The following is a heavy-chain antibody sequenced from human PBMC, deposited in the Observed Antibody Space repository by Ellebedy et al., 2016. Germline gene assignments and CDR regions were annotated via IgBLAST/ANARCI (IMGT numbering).Heavy chain of an antibody. Sequence: GSLRLSXTVSGASIRSYYWSWIRQPPGKGLEWIGYIYYSGSTNYNPSLKSRVTISVDTSKNQFSLKLSSVTAADTAVYYCARDGKLALGTFDIWGQGTMVTVSS. CDR3: ARDGKLALGTFDI. CDR1: GASIRSYY. J-gene: IGHJ3*02. D-gene: IGHD7-27*01. CDR2: IYYSGST. V-gene: IGHV4-59*13.